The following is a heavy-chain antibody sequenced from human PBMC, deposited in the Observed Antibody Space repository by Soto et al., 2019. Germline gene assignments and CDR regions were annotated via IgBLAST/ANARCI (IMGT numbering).Heavy chain of an antibody. Sequence: ASVKVSCKASGYSFNTFYIHWVRQAPGQGLEWMGMIDPTHGNTGYAQKFQGRVAMTRDTSASTVYIELSSLRFEDTAVYYCVRGYCTTTICQGDFQHWGQGTRVTVSS. CDR3: VRGYCTTTICQGDFQH. CDR1: GYSFNTFY. J-gene: IGHJ1*01. CDR2: IDPTHGNT. V-gene: IGHV1-46*02. D-gene: IGHD2-2*01.